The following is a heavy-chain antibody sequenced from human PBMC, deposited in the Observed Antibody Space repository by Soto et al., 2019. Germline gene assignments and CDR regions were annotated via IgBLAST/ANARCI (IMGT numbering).Heavy chain of an antibody. V-gene: IGHV3-48*01. CDR3: ATIHGMSSGRDDAFDI. Sequence: GGSLRLSCAASGFTFSSYSMNWVRQAPGKGLEWVSYISSSSSTIYYADSVKGRFTISRDNAKYSLYLQMNSLRAEDTAVYYCATIHGMSSGRDDAFDIWGQGTMVTVSS. D-gene: IGHD6-19*01. CDR1: GFTFSSYS. J-gene: IGHJ3*02. CDR2: ISSSSSTI.